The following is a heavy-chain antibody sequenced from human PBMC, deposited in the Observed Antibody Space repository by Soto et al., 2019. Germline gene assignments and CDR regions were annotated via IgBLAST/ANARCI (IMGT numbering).Heavy chain of an antibody. CDR3: ARDQTGITTTGGGRIDH. V-gene: IGHV3-30-3*01. Sequence: QVQLVGSGGGVVQPGRSLRLSCAASGFTFSTHAMHWVRQAPGKGLECVAIVSFDGSNKYYADSVKGRFTISRDNSKNTLYLQMSGLTLEDTAVYYCARDQTGITTTGGGRIDHWGQGTLVTVSS. D-gene: IGHD1-20*01. CDR2: VSFDGSNK. CDR1: GFTFSTHA. J-gene: IGHJ4*02.